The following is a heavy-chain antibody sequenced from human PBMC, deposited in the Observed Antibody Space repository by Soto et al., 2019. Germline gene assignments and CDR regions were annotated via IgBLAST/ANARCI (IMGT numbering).Heavy chain of an antibody. CDR2: LTWNSESI. Sequence: EVQLVESGGGLVQPGRSLRPSCAASGFRFADYTMHWVRQAPGKGLEWVSGLTWNSESIAYADSVKGRFTISRDNAKNSLYLQMNSLRAEDTAFYFCAKGAISGTLNWFDPWGQGTLVTVSS. D-gene: IGHD6-13*01. V-gene: IGHV3-9*01. CDR1: GFRFADYT. CDR3: AKGAISGTLNWFDP. J-gene: IGHJ5*02.